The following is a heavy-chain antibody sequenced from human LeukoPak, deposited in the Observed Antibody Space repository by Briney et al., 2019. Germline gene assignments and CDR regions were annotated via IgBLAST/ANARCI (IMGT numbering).Heavy chain of an antibody. V-gene: IGHV4-59*08. Sequence: SETLSLTCTVSGDSISSAYWSWLRQPPGKGLEGGVYIHYSGINNYNTPLESRITISVKTSKNQPSLKLTPVTAADTVLYYCARHTPMGGFDSWGWGPGTMVTVSS. D-gene: IGHD1-26*01. CDR2: IHYSGIN. CDR1: GDSISSAY. CDR3: ARHTPMGGFDSWG. J-gene: IGHJ3*01.